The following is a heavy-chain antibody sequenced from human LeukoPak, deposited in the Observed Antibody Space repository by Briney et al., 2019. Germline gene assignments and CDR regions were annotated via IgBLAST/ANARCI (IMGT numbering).Heavy chain of an antibody. V-gene: IGHV3-23*01. CDR1: GFTFSNYA. Sequence: GGSLRLSCAASGFTFSNYAMTWVRQAPGKGLEWVSGISGSGGATHYADSVKGRFTISRDNSENTVYLQMNSLRVEDTAIYYCAKDRSSGGSCYNYWGRGTQVTVSS. CDR2: ISGSGGAT. D-gene: IGHD2-15*01. J-gene: IGHJ4*02. CDR3: AKDRSSGGSCYNY.